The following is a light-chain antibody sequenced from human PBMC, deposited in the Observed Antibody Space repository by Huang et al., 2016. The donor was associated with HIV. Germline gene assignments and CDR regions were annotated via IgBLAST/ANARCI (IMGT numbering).Light chain of an antibody. CDR2: VAS. Sequence: IQLTQSPSSLSASVGDRVTITCRASQGIGTYLAWYQQKPGKAPKLLIYVASTLQSGVSSRFSGSGSGTEFTLTISSLQPEDVATYYCQQLNNYPYTFGQGTNLEIK. V-gene: IGKV1-9*01. CDR1: QGIGTY. CDR3: QQLNNYPYT. J-gene: IGKJ2*01.